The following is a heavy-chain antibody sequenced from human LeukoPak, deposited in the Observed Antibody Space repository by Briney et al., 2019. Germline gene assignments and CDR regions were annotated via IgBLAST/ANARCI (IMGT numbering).Heavy chain of an antibody. V-gene: IGHV1-18*01. Sequence: ASVKVSCKASGYTFTSYGISWVRQAPGQGLEWMGWISAYNGNTNYAQKLQGRVTMTTDTSTSTAYMELRSLRSDDTAVYYCERVAVAGTVYVNRLDYRGQGTLVTVSS. CDR1: GYTFTSYG. J-gene: IGHJ4*02. CDR3: ERVAVAGTVYVNRLDY. CDR2: ISAYNGNT. D-gene: IGHD6-19*01.